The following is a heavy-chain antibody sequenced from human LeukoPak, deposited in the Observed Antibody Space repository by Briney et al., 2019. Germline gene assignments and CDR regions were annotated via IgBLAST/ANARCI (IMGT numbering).Heavy chain of an antibody. V-gene: IGHV1-2*02. Sequence: ASVKGSCTASGYTFTDHYMHWVRQAPVQGLEWMRWINPNSGGTNYAQKFQGRVTMTRDTSSSTAYMDLTSLRSDDTAVYYCARDHCTSSGCYEDYYYGMDVWGQGTTVTVSS. CDR2: INPNSGGT. J-gene: IGHJ6*02. CDR3: ARDHCTSSGCYEDYYYGMDV. D-gene: IGHD2-2*01. CDR1: GYTFTDHY.